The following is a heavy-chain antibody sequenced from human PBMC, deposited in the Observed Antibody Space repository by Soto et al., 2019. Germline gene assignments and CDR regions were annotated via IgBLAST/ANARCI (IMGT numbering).Heavy chain of an antibody. J-gene: IGHJ6*03. CDR3: ARGGISHWAYFYYMDV. CDR2: INHLGSI. V-gene: IGHV4-34*01. D-gene: IGHD2-8*02. Sequence: SETLSLTCVVSGGSLSDYFWSWIRQPPGMALEWIGEINHLGSINYNPSLKSRVTMSVDTSKNQFSLTLNSVTAADTATYYCARGGISHWAYFYYMDVPDRGTTVTVSS. CDR1: GGSLSDYF.